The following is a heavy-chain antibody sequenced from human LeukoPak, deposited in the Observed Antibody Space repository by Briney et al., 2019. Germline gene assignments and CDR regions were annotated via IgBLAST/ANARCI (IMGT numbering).Heavy chain of an antibody. CDR2: IKQDGSEK. J-gene: IGHJ5*02. CDR3: ARDRGSYGRQWSSNWFDP. D-gene: IGHD1-26*01. CDR1: GFTFSSYW. V-gene: IGHV3-7*01. Sequence: GGSLRLSCAASGFTFSSYWMSWVRQAPGKGLEWVANIKQDGSEKYYVDSVKGRFTISRDNAKNSLYLQMNSLGAEDTAVYYCARDRGSYGRQWSSNWFDPWGQGTLVTVSS.